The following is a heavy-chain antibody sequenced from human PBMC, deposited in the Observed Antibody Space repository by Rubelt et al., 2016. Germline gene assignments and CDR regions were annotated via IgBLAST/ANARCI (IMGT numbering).Heavy chain of an antibody. CDR1: GYIFTNYA. CDR3: ARDKSLAE. CDR2: INAGNDNT. J-gene: IGHJ4*02. D-gene: IGHD1-14*01. Sequence: QVQLVQSGTEVKKPGASVKVSCKASGYIFTNYAMHWVRQAPGQRLEWMGWINAGNDNTKYSQKFQGRVTITRDTSASIANMELGRLGSEDTDVYYCARDKSLAEWGQGTLVTVSS. V-gene: IGHV1-3*01.